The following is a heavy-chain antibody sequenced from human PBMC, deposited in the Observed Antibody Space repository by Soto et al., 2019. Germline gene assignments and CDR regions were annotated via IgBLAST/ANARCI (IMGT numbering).Heavy chain of an antibody. J-gene: IGHJ4*02. D-gene: IGHD5-18*01. CDR1: GFTFSSYA. V-gene: IGHV3-33*08. CDR3: ARDRPYSYGFDY. CDR2: ILYDGGNK. Sequence: GGSLRLCCAASGFTFSSYAMHWVRQAPGMGLEWVAVILYDGGNKYYADSVKGRFTISRDNSKNSLYLQMNSLRAEDTAVYYCARDRPYSYGFDYWGQGTLVTVSS.